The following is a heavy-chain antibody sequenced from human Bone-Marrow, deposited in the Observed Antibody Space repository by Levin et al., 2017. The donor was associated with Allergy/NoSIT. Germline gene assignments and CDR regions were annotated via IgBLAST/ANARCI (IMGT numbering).Heavy chain of an antibody. V-gene: IGHV4-59*08. CDR3: ARHKAGYPRAWYFDL. D-gene: IGHD6-13*01. Sequence: ASETLSLTCTVSGGSISSYYWSWIRQPPGKGLEWIGYIYYSGSTNYNPSLKSRVTISVDTSKNQFSLKLSSVTAADTAVYYCARHKAGYPRAWYFDLWGRGTLVTVSS. J-gene: IGHJ2*01. CDR2: IYYSGST. CDR1: GGSISSYY.